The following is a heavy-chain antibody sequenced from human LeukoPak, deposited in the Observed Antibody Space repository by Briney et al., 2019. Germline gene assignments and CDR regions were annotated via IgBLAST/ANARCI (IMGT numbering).Heavy chain of an antibody. CDR3: ASARMAVADY. Sequence: KASETLSLTCAVYGGSFSGYYWSWIRQPPGKGLEWIGEINHSGSTNYNPSLKSRVTISVDTSKNQFSLKLSSVTAADTAVYYCASARMAVADYWGQGTLVTVSS. J-gene: IGHJ4*02. CDR2: INHSGST. D-gene: IGHD6-19*01. CDR1: GGSFSGYY. V-gene: IGHV4-34*01.